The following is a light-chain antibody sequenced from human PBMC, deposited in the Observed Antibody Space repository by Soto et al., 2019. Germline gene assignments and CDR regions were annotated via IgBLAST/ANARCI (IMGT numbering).Light chain of an antibody. J-gene: IGLJ2*01. Sequence: SYELTQPLSVSVALGQTARITCGGNNIGSKNVHWYQQKPGQAPVLVIYRDSNRPSGIPERFSGSNSRNTATLTISRAQAGDEADYYCQLWDTSTVVFGGGTQLTVL. CDR1: NIGSKN. V-gene: IGLV3-9*01. CDR3: QLWDTSTVV. CDR2: RDS.